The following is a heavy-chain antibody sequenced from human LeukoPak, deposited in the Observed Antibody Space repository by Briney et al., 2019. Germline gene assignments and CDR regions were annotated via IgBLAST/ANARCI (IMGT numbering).Heavy chain of an antibody. D-gene: IGHD6-13*01. Sequence: VASVKVSCKASGYTFTSYDINWVRQATGQGLEWMGWMNPNSGNTGYAQKFQGRVTMTRNTSISTAYMELSSLRSEDTAVYYCATGGEIAAAGYDAFDIWGQGTMVTVSS. V-gene: IGHV1-8*01. CDR1: GYTFTSYD. J-gene: IGHJ3*02. CDR2: MNPNSGNT. CDR3: ATGGEIAAAGYDAFDI.